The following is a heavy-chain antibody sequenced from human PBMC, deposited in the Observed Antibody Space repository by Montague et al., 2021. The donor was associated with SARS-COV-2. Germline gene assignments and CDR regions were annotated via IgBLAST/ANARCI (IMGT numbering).Heavy chain of an antibody. CDR1: GFTFDDYG. D-gene: IGHD3-10*01. CDR2: ISRSGDRT. Sequence: SLRLSCAVSGFTFDDYGMSWVRQVPGKGLEWVSGISRSGDRTAYXDSVKGRFIISRDNAKNSLHLQMNSLRVEDTAFYYCSRGGGMIRGVVDFWGQGILVSVSS. J-gene: IGHJ4*02. V-gene: IGHV3-20*04. CDR3: SRGGGMIRGVVDF.